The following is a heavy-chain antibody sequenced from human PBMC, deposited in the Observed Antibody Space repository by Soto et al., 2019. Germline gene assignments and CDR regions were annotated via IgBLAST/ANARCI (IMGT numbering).Heavy chain of an antibody. CDR3: AKDYYDSNGSRYFYALAV. J-gene: IGHJ6*02. D-gene: IGHD3-22*01. CDR2: ITGSGVMT. V-gene: IGHV3-23*01. CDR1: GFTFISYA. Sequence: PGGSLRLSCAASGFTFISYAMSWVLQAPWKGLEWVSGITGSGVMTYYGDSVRGRFTISRDNSKNTLYLQMNSLRAEDTAVYYCAKDYYDSNGSRYFYALAVWGQGTTVTVSS.